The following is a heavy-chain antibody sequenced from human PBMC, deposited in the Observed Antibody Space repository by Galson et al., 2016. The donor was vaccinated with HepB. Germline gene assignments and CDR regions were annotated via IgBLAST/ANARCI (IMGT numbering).Heavy chain of an antibody. V-gene: IGHV4-59*01. CDR1: GASISGYY. J-gene: IGHJ6*02. Sequence: LSLTCTVSGASISGYYLSWIRQPPGKGLEWIGYTYYSGRTNYNPSLKSRVTISVDTSKNQFSLKLSSVTAADTAVYYWARDDSGGWYGFHYGMDVWGQGTTVTVSS. D-gene: IGHD6-19*01. CDR3: ARDDSGGWYGFHYGMDV. CDR2: TYYSGRT.